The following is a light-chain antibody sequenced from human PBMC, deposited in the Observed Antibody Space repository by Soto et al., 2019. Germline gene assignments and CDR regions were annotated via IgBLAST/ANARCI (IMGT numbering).Light chain of an antibody. CDR3: QQYNTYWT. CDR2: DAS. V-gene: IGKV1-5*01. CDR1: QSISRW. Sequence: DIQLTQSPSTLSASVGDRLTLPRRASQSISRWFAWYQQTPGKAPKLLIYDASTSESGVPSRLSGGGSGTEFSITIRSLQPEDAATYDCQQYNTYWTFGQGTKVDIK. J-gene: IGKJ1*01.